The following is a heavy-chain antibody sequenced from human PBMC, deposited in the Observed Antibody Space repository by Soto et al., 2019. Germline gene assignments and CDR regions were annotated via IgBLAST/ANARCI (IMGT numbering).Heavy chain of an antibody. CDR3: ARGSYYYDSSGYYYVGEFDY. Sequence: SETLSLTCTVSGGSISSYYWSWIRQPPGKGLEWIGYIYYSGSTNYNPSLRSRVTISVDTSKNQFSRKLSSVTAADKAVYYCARGSYYYDSSGYYYVGEFDYWGQGTLVSVAS. J-gene: IGHJ4*02. V-gene: IGHV4-59*12. D-gene: IGHD3-22*01. CDR2: IYYSGST. CDR1: GGSISSYY.